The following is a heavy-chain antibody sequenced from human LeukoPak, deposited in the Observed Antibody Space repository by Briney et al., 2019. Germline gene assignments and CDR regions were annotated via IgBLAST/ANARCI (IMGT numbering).Heavy chain of an antibody. D-gene: IGHD3-3*01. V-gene: IGHV3-23*01. CDR3: AKGLLITILGSLDY. Sequence: PGGSLRLSCAASGLTFSSYAMSWVRQAPGKGLEWVSGITGSGRTTYYADSVEGRFTISRDNSKNSLYLQINSLRAEDTAVYYCAKGLLITILGSLDYWGQGTLVTVSS. J-gene: IGHJ4*02. CDR2: ITGSGRTT. CDR1: GLTFSSYA.